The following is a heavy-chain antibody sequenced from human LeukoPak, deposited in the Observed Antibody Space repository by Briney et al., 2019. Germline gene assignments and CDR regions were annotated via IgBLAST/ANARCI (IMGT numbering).Heavy chain of an antibody. CDR3: ARDNIAAAGTLIGY. J-gene: IGHJ4*02. CDR2: IYHSGST. V-gene: IGHV4-38-2*02. Sequence: PSETLSLTCTVSGYSISSGYYWGWIRQPPGQGLEWIGSIYHSGSTYYNPSLKSRVTISVDTSKNQFSLKLSSVTAADTAVYYCARDNIAAAGTLIGYWGQGTLVTVSS. CDR1: GYSISSGYY. D-gene: IGHD6-13*01.